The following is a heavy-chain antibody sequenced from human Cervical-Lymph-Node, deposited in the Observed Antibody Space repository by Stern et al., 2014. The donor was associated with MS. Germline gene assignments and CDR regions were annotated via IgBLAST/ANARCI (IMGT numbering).Heavy chain of an antibody. Sequence: EDQLVESGAEVKKPGESLKISCKTSGYSFSNFWIGWGRQKPGKGLEWMGIIYPEDSDTTYSPSFQGHVTISADESISTAYLQWRSLKASDTAMYYCVRRRDSDSYDTFDIWGQGTMLIVSS. J-gene: IGHJ3*02. CDR1: GYSFSNFW. V-gene: IGHV5-51*01. D-gene: IGHD3-22*01. CDR3: VRRRDSDSYDTFDI. CDR2: IYPEDSDT.